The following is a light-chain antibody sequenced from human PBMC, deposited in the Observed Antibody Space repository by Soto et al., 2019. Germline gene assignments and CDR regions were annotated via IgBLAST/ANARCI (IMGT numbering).Light chain of an antibody. V-gene: IGLV1-40*01. CDR1: SSNIGAGYD. CDR3: QSYDNSLRVV. J-gene: IGLJ2*01. CDR2: GNN. Sequence: QSVLTQPPSVSGAPGQRVTISCTGSSSNIGAGYDVHWYQQLPGTAPKLLIYGNNNRPSGVPDRCSGSKSGTSASLAITGLQAEDEADYYCQSYDNSLRVVFGGGTKVTVL.